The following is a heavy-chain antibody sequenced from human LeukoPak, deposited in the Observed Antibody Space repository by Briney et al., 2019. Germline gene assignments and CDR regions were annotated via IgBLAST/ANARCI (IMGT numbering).Heavy chain of an antibody. J-gene: IGHJ4*02. CDR3: ARVQRWGTYCSSTSCYGRGAYYFDY. D-gene: IGHD2-2*01. CDR1: GGTFSSYA. CDR2: IIPIFGTA. V-gene: IGHV1-69*01. Sequence: GSSVKVSCKASGGTFSSYAISWVRQAPGQGLEWMGGIIPIFGTADYAQKFQGRVTITADESTSTAYMELSRLRSDDTAVYYCARVQRWGTYCSSTSCYGRGAYYFDYWGQGTLVTVSS.